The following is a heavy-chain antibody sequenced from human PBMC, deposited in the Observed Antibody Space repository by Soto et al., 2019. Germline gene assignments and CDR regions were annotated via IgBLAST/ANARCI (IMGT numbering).Heavy chain of an antibody. CDR1: GYTFTSYA. V-gene: IGHV1-3*01. D-gene: IGHD3-10*01. CDR3: AIQPTEGWYGSGEGNWFDP. CDR2: INAGNGNT. Sequence: ASVKVSCKASGYTFTSYAMHWVRQAPGQRLEWMGWINAGNGNTKYSQKFQGRVTITRDTSASTAYMELSSLRSEDTAVYYCAIQPTEGWYGSGEGNWFDPWGQGTLVTVSS. J-gene: IGHJ5*02.